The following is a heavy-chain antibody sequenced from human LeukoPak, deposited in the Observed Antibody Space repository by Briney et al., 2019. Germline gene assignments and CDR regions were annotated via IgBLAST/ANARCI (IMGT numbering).Heavy chain of an antibody. CDR3: ARDRALEWLPNWFDP. CDR1: GFTFSTYA. D-gene: IGHD3-3*01. V-gene: IGHV3-30-3*01. J-gene: IGHJ5*02. Sequence: PGGSLRLSCAASGFTFSTYAIHWVRQAPGKGLEWVAVISHDGYNKYYAASVRGRFTISRDNSKNTLYLQMSSLRVEDTAVYYCARDRALEWLPNWFDPWGQGTLVTVSS. CDR2: ISHDGYNK.